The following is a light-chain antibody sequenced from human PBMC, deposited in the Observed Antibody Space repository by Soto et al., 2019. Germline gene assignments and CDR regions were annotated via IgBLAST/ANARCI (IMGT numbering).Light chain of an antibody. CDR2: EVT. V-gene: IGLV2-23*02. CDR1: SSDVGSHNL. CDR3: CSYAGNVI. Sequence: QSALTQPASVSGSPGQSITISCTGTSSDVGSHNLVSWYQQHPGKAPKLMIYEVTKRPSGVSNRFSGSKAGNTASLTISGLQSEDEGDYHCCSYAGNVIFGGGTKLTVL. J-gene: IGLJ2*01.